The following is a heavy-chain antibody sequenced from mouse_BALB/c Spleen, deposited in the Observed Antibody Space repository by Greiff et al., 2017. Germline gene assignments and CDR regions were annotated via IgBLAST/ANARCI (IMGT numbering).Heavy chain of an antibody. V-gene: IGHV5-9-4*01. CDR2: ISSGGSYT. J-gene: IGHJ2*01. CDR1: GFTFSSYA. Sequence: EVKVVESGGGLVKPGGSLKLSCAASGFTFSSYAMSWVRQSPEKRLEWVAEISSGGSYTYYPDTVTGRFTISRDNAKNTLYLEMSSLRSEDTAMYYCARVYYGSSYFDYWGQGTTLTVSS. D-gene: IGHD1-1*01. CDR3: ARVYYGSSYFDY.